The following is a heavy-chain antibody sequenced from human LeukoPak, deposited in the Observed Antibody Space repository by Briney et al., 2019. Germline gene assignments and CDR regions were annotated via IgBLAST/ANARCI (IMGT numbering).Heavy chain of an antibody. D-gene: IGHD3-9*01. V-gene: IGHV4-31*03. CDR2: IYYSGST. CDR3: ARDSPISYYDILTLYGMDV. Sequence: SQTLSLTCTVSDGSISSGGYYWSWIRQHPGKGLEWIGYIYYSGSTYYNPSLKSRVTISVDTSKNQFSLKLSSVTAADTAVYYCARDSPISYYDILTLYGMDVWGQGTTVTVSS. CDR1: DGSISSGGYY. J-gene: IGHJ6*02.